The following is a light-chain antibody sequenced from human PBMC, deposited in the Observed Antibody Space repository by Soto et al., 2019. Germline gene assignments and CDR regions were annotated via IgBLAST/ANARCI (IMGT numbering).Light chain of an antibody. J-gene: IGKJ1*01. V-gene: IGKV3-20*01. Sequence: EIVLTQSPGTLSSSPGERATLSCRASQTVTSNYLAWYQQKPGQAPRPLFFGASIRATGLPDRFSGGGSGTDFTLTISRLEPEDFAVYYCQQYGRSPGTFGQGTKVEVK. CDR3: QQYGRSPGT. CDR1: QTVTSNY. CDR2: GAS.